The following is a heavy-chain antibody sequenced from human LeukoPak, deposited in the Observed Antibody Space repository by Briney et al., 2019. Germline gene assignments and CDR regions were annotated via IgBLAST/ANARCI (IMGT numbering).Heavy chain of an antibody. CDR3: ARGRGTSGSNRDFYYYYYMDV. CDR1: GCTFTDYA. D-gene: IGHD2-15*01. V-gene: IGHV1-3*01. J-gene: IGHJ6*03. Sequence: ASVKVSCKASGCTFTDYAIHWLRQAPGQRPEWMGWMNAGNGNTKYSQKFQGRITLTRDTSATTAYMELSSLRHDDMAIYYCARGRGTSGSNRDFYYYYYMDVWGKGTTVTVSS. CDR2: MNAGNGNT.